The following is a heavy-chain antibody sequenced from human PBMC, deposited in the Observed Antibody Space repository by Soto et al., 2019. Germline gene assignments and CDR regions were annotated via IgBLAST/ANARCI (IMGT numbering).Heavy chain of an antibody. Sequence: PSETLSLTCTVSGASISSYYWSWIRQPPGKGLEWIGYIYYSGSTNYNPSLKSRVTISVDTSRNQFSLKLSSVTAADTAVYYCARVSVYSTKIDYWGQGTLVTVSS. D-gene: IGHD4-4*01. V-gene: IGHV4-59*01. J-gene: IGHJ4*02. CDR3: ARVSVYSTKIDY. CDR2: IYYSGST. CDR1: GASISSYY.